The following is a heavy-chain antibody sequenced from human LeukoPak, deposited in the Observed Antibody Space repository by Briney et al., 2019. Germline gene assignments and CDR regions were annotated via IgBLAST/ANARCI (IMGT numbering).Heavy chain of an antibody. D-gene: IGHD6-13*01. CDR2: INHSGST. CDR1: GGSISSYY. CDR3: ARGTFTYPSSWFTFERPDNYYYYYMDV. J-gene: IGHJ6*03. V-gene: IGHV4-34*01. Sequence: PSETLSLTCTVSGGSISSYYWNWIRQPPGKGLEWIGEINHSGSTNYNSSLKSRVALSVDTSRNQFSLKLSSVTAADTAVYYCARGTFTYPSSWFTFERPDNYYYYYMDVWGIGTTVTVSS.